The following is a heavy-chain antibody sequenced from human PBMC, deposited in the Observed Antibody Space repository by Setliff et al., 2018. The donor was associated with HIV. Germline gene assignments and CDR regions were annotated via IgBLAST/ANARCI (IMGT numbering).Heavy chain of an antibody. J-gene: IGHJ4*02. CDR1: GFTFSTFP. CDR2: ISSDGNDK. CDR3: ARPRETSVRSLDY. D-gene: IGHD4-17*01. Sequence: SLRLSCAASGFTFSTFPMHWLRQAPGKELEWVAVISSDGNDKYNADSVNGRFTISRDNSENTLYLQMNGLRSEDTAVYYCARPRETSVRSLDYWGQGTLVTVSS. V-gene: IGHV3-30*04.